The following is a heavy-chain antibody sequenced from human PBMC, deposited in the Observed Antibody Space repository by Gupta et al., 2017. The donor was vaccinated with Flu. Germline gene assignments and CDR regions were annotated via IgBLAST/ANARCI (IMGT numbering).Heavy chain of an antibody. V-gene: IGHV3-21*01. CDR3: ARGGRIDWFFDV. Sequence: FIYYADSMKGRFTISRDNTKNSLYLQINSLRGEDTSVYFCARGGRIDWFFDVWGRGTQVTVSS. CDR2: FI. D-gene: IGHD3-16*01. J-gene: IGHJ2*01.